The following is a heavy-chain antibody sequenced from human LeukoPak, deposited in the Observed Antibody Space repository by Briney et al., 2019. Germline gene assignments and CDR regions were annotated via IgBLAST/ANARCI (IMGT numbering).Heavy chain of an antibody. Sequence: ASVKVSCKASGYTFTSYYMHWVRRAPGQGLEWMGIINPSGGSTSYAQKFQGRVTMTRDTSTSTVYMELSSLRSEDTAVYYCARGLVGATTDDAFDIWGQGTMVTVSS. D-gene: IGHD1-26*01. CDR2: INPSGGST. CDR1: GYTFTSYY. CDR3: ARGLVGATTDDAFDI. V-gene: IGHV1-46*01. J-gene: IGHJ3*02.